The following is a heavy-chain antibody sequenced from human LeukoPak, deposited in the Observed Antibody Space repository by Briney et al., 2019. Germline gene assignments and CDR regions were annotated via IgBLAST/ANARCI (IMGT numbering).Heavy chain of an antibody. CDR3: ARESYGEEDN. CDR2: INPSGGST. CDR1: GYTFNSYY. J-gene: IGHJ4*02. Sequence: ASVKVSCQASGYTFNSYYMHWVRQAPGQGLGWMGIINPSGGSTSYAQKFQGRVTMTRDTSTSTVYMELSSLRSEDTAMYYCARESYGEEDNWGQGTLVTVSS. D-gene: IGHD4-17*01. V-gene: IGHV1-46*02.